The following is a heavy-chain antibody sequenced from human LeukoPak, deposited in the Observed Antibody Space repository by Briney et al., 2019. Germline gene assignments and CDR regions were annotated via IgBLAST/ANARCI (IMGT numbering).Heavy chain of an antibody. CDR3: AELGITMIGGV. D-gene: IGHD3-10*02. Sequence: GGSLRLSCAASGFTFSIYEMNWVRQAPGKGLEWVSYISSSGGTMYYADSVKGRFTISRDNAKNSLYLQMNSLRAEDTAVYYCAELGITMIGGVWGKGTTVTISS. V-gene: IGHV3-48*03. CDR1: GFTFSIYE. J-gene: IGHJ6*04. CDR2: ISSSGGTM.